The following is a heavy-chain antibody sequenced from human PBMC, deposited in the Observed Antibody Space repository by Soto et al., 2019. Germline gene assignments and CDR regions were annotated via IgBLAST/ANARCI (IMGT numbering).Heavy chain of an antibody. CDR1: GDTFSTFA. V-gene: IGHV1-69*12. CDR2: GVPVFGTP. D-gene: IGHD2-15*01. J-gene: IGHJ4*02. CDR3: ATTSRGYSGFFEF. Sequence: VQLVQSGAEVKKPVSSVKVSCKTSGDTFSTFAINWIRQAPGRGLEWLGGGVPVFGTPNYAPDFQGRVTITADESENTAFMEVISLRSDDAAIYYCATTSRGYSGFFEFWGLGTLVIVSS.